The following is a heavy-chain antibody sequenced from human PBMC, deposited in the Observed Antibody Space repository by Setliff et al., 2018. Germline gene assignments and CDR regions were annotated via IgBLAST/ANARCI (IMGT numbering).Heavy chain of an antibody. J-gene: IGHJ3*02. CDR2: IIPILGIA. D-gene: IGHD3-22*01. Sequence: SVKVSCKASGGTFSSYAISWVRQAPGQGLEWMGGIIPILGIANYAQKFQGRVTITADKSTSTAYMELSSLRSEDTAVYYFARDVFPYHYEGAFDIWGQGTMVTVAS. V-gene: IGHV1-69*10. CDR1: GGTFSSYA. CDR3: ARDVFPYHYEGAFDI.